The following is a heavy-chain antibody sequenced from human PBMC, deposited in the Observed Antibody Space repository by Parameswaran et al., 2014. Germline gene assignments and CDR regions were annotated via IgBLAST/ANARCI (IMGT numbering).Heavy chain of an antibody. Sequence: SETLSLTCAVYGGSFSGYYWSWIRQPPGKGLEWIGEINHSGSTNYNPSLKSRVTISVDTSKNQFSLKLSSVTAADTAVYYCARGGGWGAAAGFYYWGQGTLVTVSS. V-gene: IGHV4-34*01. CDR2: INHSGST. J-gene: IGHJ4*02. D-gene: IGHD6-13*01. CDR3: ARGGGWGAAAGFYY. CDR1: GGSFSGYY.